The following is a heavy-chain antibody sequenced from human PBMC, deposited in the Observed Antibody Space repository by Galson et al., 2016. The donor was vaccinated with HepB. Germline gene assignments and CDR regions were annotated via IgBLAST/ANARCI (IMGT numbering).Heavy chain of an antibody. Sequence: SVKVSCKASGYSFTGYYMHWVRQAPGQGLEWMGMINPSGGSTTYTQIFLGRVTMTGDMSTSTVYMELRSLRSEDTAVYYCARVKWLRSPFDMWGQGTMVTVSS. V-gene: IGHV1-46*03. CDR2: INPSGGST. CDR1: GYSFTGYY. J-gene: IGHJ3*02. D-gene: IGHD5-12*01. CDR3: ARVKWLRSPFDM.